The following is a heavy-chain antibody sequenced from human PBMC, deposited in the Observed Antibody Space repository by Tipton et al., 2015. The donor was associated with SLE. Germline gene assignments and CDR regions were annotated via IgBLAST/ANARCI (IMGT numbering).Heavy chain of an antibody. CDR2: IHHSGIT. V-gene: IGHV4-59*12. CDR3: AREYSGYDYRTFDH. J-gene: IGHJ4*02. D-gene: IGHD5-12*01. CDR1: GGSISNYS. Sequence: TLSLTCTVSGGSISNYSWSWIRQAPGKGLEWTGTIHHSGITYYNPSLKSRVTISVDTSKNQFSLKLRSVTAADTAVYYCAREYSGYDYRTFDHWGQGTLVTVSS.